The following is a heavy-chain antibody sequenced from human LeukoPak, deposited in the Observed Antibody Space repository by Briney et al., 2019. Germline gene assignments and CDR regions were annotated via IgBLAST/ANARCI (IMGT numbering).Heavy chain of an antibody. D-gene: IGHD1-26*01. CDR1: GYTFTSYG. CDR2: ISPYNANT. V-gene: IGHV1-18*01. CDR3: ARLRVGANWFDP. Sequence: GASVKVSCKASGYTFTSYGISWVRQAPGQGLEWMGWISPYNANTNYAQKLQGRVTMTTDTSTSTAYMELRSLRSDDTAVYYCARLRVGANWFDPWGQGTLVTVSS. J-gene: IGHJ5*02.